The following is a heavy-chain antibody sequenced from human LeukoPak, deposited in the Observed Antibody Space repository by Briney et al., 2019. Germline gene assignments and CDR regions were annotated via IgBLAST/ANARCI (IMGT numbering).Heavy chain of an antibody. CDR1: GGSFSIYY. CDR3: ARDEREGAY. J-gene: IGHJ4*02. D-gene: IGHD3-16*01. CDR2: INHSGST. V-gene: IGHV4-34*01. Sequence: SETLSLTCAVYGGSFSIYYWNWIRQPPGKGLEWIGEINHSGSTNYNPSLKSRVTISVDTSKNQFSLKLSSVTAADTAVYHCARDEREGAYWGQGTLVTVSS.